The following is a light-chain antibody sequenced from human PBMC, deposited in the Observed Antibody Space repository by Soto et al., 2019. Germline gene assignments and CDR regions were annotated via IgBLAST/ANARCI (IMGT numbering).Light chain of an antibody. V-gene: IGKV2-28*01. Sequence: DIVMTQSPLSLPVTPGEPASISCRSSQSLLHSNGYNYLDWYLQKPGQSPQLLIYSGSNRASGVPDRFSVSGSGTHFTLTISRVEAEDVGVYYCLQALQSPPTFGQGTRLEIK. CDR3: LQALQSPPT. J-gene: IGKJ5*01. CDR1: QSLLHSNGYNY. CDR2: SGS.